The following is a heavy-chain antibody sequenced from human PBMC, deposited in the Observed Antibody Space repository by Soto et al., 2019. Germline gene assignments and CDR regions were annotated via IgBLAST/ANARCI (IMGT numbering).Heavy chain of an antibody. CDR1: GFTFSTYG. Sequence: GGSLRLSCAASGFTFSTYGMHWVRQAPGKGLDWVAVISYDGTNKFYADSVKGRFTISRDNSKNTLFLQMNSLRAEDAAVYYCAKEDSDSVPYYPVCPGFDYCGPGTLVTVSS. CDR3: AKEDSDSVPYYPVCPGFDY. D-gene: IGHD3-22*01. V-gene: IGHV3-30*18. J-gene: IGHJ4*02. CDR2: ISYDGTNK.